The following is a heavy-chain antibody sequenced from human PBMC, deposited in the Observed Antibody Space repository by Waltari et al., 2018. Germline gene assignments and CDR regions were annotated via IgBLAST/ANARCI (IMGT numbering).Heavy chain of an antibody. V-gene: IGHV4-38-2*01. CDR1: GYSISSAYY. Sequence: QVQLQESGPGLVNPSETLSLTCVVSGYSISSAYYWGWIRQPPGKGLEFIGSMYDSGSMYNNPSLKSRVTISLDTSKNQFSLKLTSVTAADTAVYYCARFSGSPLYYFDYWGQGTLVTVSS. CDR2: MYDSGSM. J-gene: IGHJ4*02. D-gene: IGHD2-15*01. CDR3: ARFSGSPLYYFDY.